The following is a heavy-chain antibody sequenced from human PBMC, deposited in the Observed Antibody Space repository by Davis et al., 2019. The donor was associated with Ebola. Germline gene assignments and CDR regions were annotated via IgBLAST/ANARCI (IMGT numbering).Heavy chain of an antibody. V-gene: IGHV4-59*08. CDR3: ARLAKYYDFWSGPGNYWYFDL. CDR2: IYYSGST. Sequence: SETLSLTCTVSGGSISSYYWSWIRQPLGKGLEWIGYIYYSGSTNYNPSLKSRVTISVDTSKNQFSLKLSSVTAADTAVYYCARLAKYYDFWSGPGNYWYFDLWGRGTLVTVSS. CDR1: GGSISSYY. J-gene: IGHJ2*01. D-gene: IGHD3-3*01.